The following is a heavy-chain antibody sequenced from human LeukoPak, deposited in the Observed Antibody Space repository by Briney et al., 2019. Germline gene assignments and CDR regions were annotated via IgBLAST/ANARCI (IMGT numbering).Heavy chain of an antibody. V-gene: IGHV3-23*01. D-gene: IGHD3-3*01. CDR2: ISGSGGNT. Sequence: GGSLRLSCAASGITFSNYAMSWVRQVPGKGLEWVSSISGSGGNTHYAGSVKGRFTISRDNSKNTLYLQMNSLRAEDTAVYYCAKDPLRLEWLLYEDYWGQGTLVTVSS. J-gene: IGHJ4*02. CDR1: GITFSNYA. CDR3: AKDPLRLEWLLYEDY.